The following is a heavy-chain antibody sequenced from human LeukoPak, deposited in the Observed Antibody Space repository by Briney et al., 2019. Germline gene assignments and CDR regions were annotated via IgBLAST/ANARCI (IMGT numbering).Heavy chain of an antibody. Sequence: GGSLRLSCVASGFTLRTYGMHWVRQAPGKGLDWVAGIQNDGSEKYYADSVKGRFTISREDSKNTLYLQMNSLRADDTALYYCARDLSYWGLDFDYWGQGTLVTVSS. D-gene: IGHD7-27*01. CDR2: IQNDGSEK. V-gene: IGHV3-33*01. CDR3: ARDLSYWGLDFDY. CDR1: GFTLRTYG. J-gene: IGHJ4*02.